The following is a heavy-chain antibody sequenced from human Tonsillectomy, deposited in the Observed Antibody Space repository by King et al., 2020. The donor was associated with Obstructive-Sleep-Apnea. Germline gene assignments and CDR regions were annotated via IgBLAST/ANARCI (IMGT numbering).Heavy chain of an antibody. CDR2: IYYSGST. D-gene: IGHD1-26*01. J-gene: IGHJ5*02. CDR3: ARDPSGSYGTGSWFDP. CDR1: GGSISSGGYY. Sequence: QLQLQESGPGLVKPSQTLSLTCTVSGGSISSGGYYWSWIRQHPGKGLEWIGYIYYSGSTYYNPSLKSRVTISVDTSKNQFSLKLSSVTAADTAVYYCARDPSGSYGTGSWFDPWGQGTLVTVSS. V-gene: IGHV4-31*03.